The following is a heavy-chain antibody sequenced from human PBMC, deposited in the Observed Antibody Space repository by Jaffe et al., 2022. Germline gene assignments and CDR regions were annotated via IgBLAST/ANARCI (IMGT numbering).Heavy chain of an antibody. CDR1: GYSISSGYY. CDR2: IYHSGST. CDR3: ARHKDGDSNPPEHDAFDI. Sequence: QVQLQESGPGLVKPSETLSLTCAVSGYSISSGYYWGWIRQPPGKGLEWIGSIYHSGSTYYNPSLKSRVTISVDTSKNQFSLKLSSVTAADTAVYYCARHKDGDSNPPEHDAFDIWGQGTMVTVSS. V-gene: IGHV4-38-2*01. J-gene: IGHJ3*02. D-gene: IGHD4-17*01.